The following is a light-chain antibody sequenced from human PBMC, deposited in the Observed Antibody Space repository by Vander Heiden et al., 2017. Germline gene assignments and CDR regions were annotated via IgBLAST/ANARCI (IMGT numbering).Light chain of an antibody. J-gene: IGLJ2*01. Sequence: SYVLTQPPSVSVAPGQTARITCWGDNIGSKSVHWYQQKPGQAPVLVVYDDSDRPSGIPERFSGSNSGNTATLTISRVEVGDEADYYCHVWDSSSDHVVFGGGTKLTVL. V-gene: IGLV3-21*02. CDR3: HVWDSSSDHVV. CDR1: NIGSKS. CDR2: DDS.